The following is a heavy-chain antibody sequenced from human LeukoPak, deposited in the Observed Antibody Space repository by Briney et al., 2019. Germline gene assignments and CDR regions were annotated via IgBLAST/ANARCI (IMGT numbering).Heavy chain of an antibody. CDR1: GGTFPGYF. CDR3: AGGRRDGYNLRNFDY. D-gene: IGHD5-24*01. J-gene: IGHJ4*02. Sequence: SETLSLTCAVYGGTFPGYFWTWIRQPPRKGLEWIGSIYYSGSTYYKSSLKSRITISLDTSKNQFSLKLSSVTAEDPAVYYCAGGRRDGYNLRNFDYWGQGTLVTVSS. CDR2: IYYSGST. V-gene: IGHV4-34*01.